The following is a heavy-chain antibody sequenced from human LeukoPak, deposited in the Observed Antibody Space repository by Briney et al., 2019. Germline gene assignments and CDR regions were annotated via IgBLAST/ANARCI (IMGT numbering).Heavy chain of an antibody. CDR2: IRYDGSNK. D-gene: IGHD6-13*01. CDR1: GFTFSSYG. CDR3: ANADSYSSSWFGDLQH. Sequence: GGSLRLSCAASGFTFSSYGMHWVRQAPGKGLEWVAFIRYDGSNKYYADSVKGRFTISRDNSKNTLYLQMNSLRAEDTALYYCANADSYSSSWFGDLQHWGQGTLVTVSS. J-gene: IGHJ1*01. V-gene: IGHV3-30*02.